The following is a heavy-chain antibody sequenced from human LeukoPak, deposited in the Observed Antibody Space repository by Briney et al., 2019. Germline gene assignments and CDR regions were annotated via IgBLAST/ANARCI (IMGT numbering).Heavy chain of an antibody. CDR1: GFTFSSYN. CDR3: ARLPELPGFGDY. V-gene: IGHV3-21*01. Sequence: GGSLRLSCAASGFTFSSYNINWVRQAPGKGLEWVGSISSSSSHMNYADALKGRFTISRDNAQNSLSLQMTSLRAEDTAVYYCARLPELPGFGDYWGPGTLVTVSS. J-gene: IGHJ4*02. D-gene: IGHD3-10*01. CDR2: ISSSSSHM.